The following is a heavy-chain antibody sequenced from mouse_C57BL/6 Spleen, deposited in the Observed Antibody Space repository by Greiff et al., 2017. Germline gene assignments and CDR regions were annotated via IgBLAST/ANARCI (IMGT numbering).Heavy chain of an antibody. CDR3: ARLREHFDY. CDR1: GYTFTDYY. CDR2: INPNNGGT. V-gene: IGHV1-26*01. Sequence: VQLQQSGPELVKPGASVKISCKASGYTFTDYYMNWVKQSHGKSLEWIGDINPNNGGTSYNQKFKGKATLTVDKSSSTAYMELRSLTSEDSAVYYCARLREHFDYWGQGTTLTVSS. J-gene: IGHJ2*01.